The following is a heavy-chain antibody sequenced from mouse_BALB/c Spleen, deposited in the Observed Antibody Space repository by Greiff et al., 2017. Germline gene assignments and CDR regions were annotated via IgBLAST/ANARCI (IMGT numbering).Heavy chain of an antibody. D-gene: IGHD1-1*01. CDR1: GFNIKDYY. J-gene: IGHJ4*01. CDR3: ASLIKDYAMDY. V-gene: IGHV14-1*02. Sequence: AQLKESGAELVRPGALVKLSCKASGFNIKDYYMHWVKQRPEQGLEWIGWIDPENGNTIYDPKFQGKASITADTSSNTAYLQLSSLTSEDTAVYYCASLIKDYAMDYGGQGTSVTVSS. CDR2: IDPENGNT.